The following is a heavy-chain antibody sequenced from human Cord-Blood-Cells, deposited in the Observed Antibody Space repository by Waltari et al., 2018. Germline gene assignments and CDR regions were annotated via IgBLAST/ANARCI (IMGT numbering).Heavy chain of an antibody. CDR1: GGTFSSYA. V-gene: IGHV1-69*12. Sequence: QVQLVQSGAEVKKPGSSVKVSCKASGGTFSSYAITRGGTAPGQGLEWLGGIIPIFGTANYAQKFQGRVTITADESTSTAYMELSSLRSEDTAVYYCARVGGYSNYWFDPWGQGTLVTVSS. CDR3: ARVGGYSNYWFDP. J-gene: IGHJ5*02. D-gene: IGHD4-4*01. CDR2: IIPIFGTA.